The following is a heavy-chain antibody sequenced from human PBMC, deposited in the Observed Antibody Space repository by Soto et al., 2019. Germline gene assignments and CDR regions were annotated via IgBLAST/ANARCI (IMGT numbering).Heavy chain of an antibody. CDR2: IYSGGRA. CDR3: ARGMDIVIRGGSNGMDV. V-gene: IGHV3-53*01. CDR1: GFTFINNY. Sequence: PGGALRLSCAASGFTFINNYMNWFRQAPGRGLEWVSIIYSGGRAYYADSVKGRFTISRDNSKNTLYLQMNRLRAEDTAVYYCARGMDIVIRGGSNGMDVWGQGTTVTVSS. J-gene: IGHJ6*02. D-gene: IGHD5-12*01.